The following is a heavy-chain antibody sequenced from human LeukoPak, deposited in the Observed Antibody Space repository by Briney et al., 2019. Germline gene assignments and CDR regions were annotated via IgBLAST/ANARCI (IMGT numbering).Heavy chain of an antibody. Sequence: SETLSLTCTVSGGSISSYSWSWIRQPPGKGLEWIGYISYSGSTDYIPSLKSRITISVDAPNHKVSLKLRSVTPADTAVYYCASLGSHHDYWGQGTLAIVSS. CDR3: ASLGSHHDY. V-gene: IGHV4-59*01. CDR2: ISYSGST. D-gene: IGHD3-10*01. J-gene: IGHJ4*02. CDR1: GGSISSYS.